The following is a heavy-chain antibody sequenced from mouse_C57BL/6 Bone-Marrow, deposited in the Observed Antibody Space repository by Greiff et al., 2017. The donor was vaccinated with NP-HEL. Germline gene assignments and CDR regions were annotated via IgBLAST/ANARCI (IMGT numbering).Heavy chain of an antibody. Sequence: QVQLQQSGAELVRPGTSVKMSCKASGYTFTNYWIGWAKQRPGHGLEGIGDIYPGGGYTNYNEKFKGKATLTADKSSSTAYMQFSSLTSEDSAIYYCARRTPDYGYAMDYWGQGTSVTVSS. J-gene: IGHJ4*01. CDR2: IYPGGGYT. CDR1: GYTFTNYW. CDR3: ARRTPDYGYAMDY. V-gene: IGHV1-63*01. D-gene: IGHD2-4*01.